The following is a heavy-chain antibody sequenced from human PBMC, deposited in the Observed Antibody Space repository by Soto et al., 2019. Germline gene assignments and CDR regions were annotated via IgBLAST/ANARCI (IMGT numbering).Heavy chain of an antibody. CDR3: TRPGDGFDY. Sequence: PGGSLRLSCAASGFAFSNYWMHWVRQAPGKGLVWVSRIKTDGTTTVYADSVKGRFTISRDNAKNTLYLQMNSLRVEDTAVYYCTRPGDGFDYWGQGTLVTVSS. J-gene: IGHJ4*02. CDR1: GFAFSNYW. V-gene: IGHV3-74*01. CDR2: IKTDGTTT. D-gene: IGHD3-10*01.